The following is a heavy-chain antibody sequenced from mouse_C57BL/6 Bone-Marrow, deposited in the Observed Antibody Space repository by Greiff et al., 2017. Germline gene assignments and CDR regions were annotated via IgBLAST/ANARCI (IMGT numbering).Heavy chain of an antibody. J-gene: IGHJ2*01. D-gene: IGHD1-1*01. CDR3: ARQITTVVATDFDY. Sequence: VKLMESGPGLVAPSQSLSITCPVSGFSFNSSGVHLVRQPPGKGLEWLVVIWSDGSTTYNSALKARLSISKDNSKSQVFLKMNSLQTDDTARYYCARQITTVVATDFDYWGQGNTRTVSS. V-gene: IGHV2-6-1*01. CDR1: GFSFNSSG. CDR2: IWSDGST.